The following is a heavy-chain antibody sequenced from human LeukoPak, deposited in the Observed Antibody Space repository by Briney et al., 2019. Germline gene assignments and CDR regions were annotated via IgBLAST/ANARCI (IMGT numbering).Heavy chain of an antibody. D-gene: IGHD3-22*01. Sequence: QPGRSLRLSCAASGFTFSRYGIHWVRQAPGKGLEWVAVISYDGGIKYYADSVKGRFTISRDNSKNTLYLQMNSLRAEGTAVYYCAKGAIVVVTPWYFDLWGRGTLVTVSS. CDR2: ISYDGGIK. J-gene: IGHJ2*01. CDR3: AKGAIVVVTPWYFDL. CDR1: GFTFSRYG. V-gene: IGHV3-30*18.